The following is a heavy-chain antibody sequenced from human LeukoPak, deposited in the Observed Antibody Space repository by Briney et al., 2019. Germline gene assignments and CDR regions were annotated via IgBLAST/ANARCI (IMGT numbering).Heavy chain of an antibody. CDR2: IFGSGGSA. J-gene: IGHJ4*02. CDR1: GFTFGSYA. D-gene: IGHD6-19*01. V-gene: IGHV3-23*01. Sequence: GGSLRLSCEASGFTFGSYAMYWVRQAPGKGLEWVAGIFGSGGSAHYADSAKGRFTISRDNSKNTVYLQINSLRAEDTAVYYCGKTTTGYSSGQKPAWPVDYWGQGTLVTVSP. CDR3: GKTTTGYSSGQKPAWPVDY.